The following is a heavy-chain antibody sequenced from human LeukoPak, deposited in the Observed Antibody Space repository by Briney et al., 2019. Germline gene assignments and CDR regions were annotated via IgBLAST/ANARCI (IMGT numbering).Heavy chain of an antibody. CDR1: GGSISGYF. D-gene: IGHD5-12*01. CDR2: IYSSGSN. Sequence: SETLSLTCTVSGGSISGYFWSWIRQPAGKGVEWIGRIYSSGSNNYNPSLKSRVTMSLDTSKNHLSLNLSSVTAADTAVFYCAREPTSGREPTSGRPLDYWGQGTLVTVYS. CDR3: AREPTSGREPTSGRPLDY. V-gene: IGHV4-4*07. J-gene: IGHJ4*02.